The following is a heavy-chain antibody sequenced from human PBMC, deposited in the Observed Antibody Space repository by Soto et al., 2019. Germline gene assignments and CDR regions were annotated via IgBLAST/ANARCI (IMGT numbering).Heavy chain of an antibody. J-gene: IGHJ4*02. D-gene: IGHD6-6*01. Sequence: PEASLRLSCAASGFTFSDHYMDWVRQAPGKGLEWVGRTRNKANSYTTEYAASVKGRFTISRDDSKNSLYLQMNSLKTEDTAVYYCAREPYSSSSFDYWGQGTLVTVSS. CDR3: AREPYSSSSFDY. CDR1: GFTFSDHY. V-gene: IGHV3-72*01. CDR2: TRNKANSYTT.